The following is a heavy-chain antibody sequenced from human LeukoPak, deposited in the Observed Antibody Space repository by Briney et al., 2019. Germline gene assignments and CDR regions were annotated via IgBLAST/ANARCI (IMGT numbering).Heavy chain of an antibody. Sequence: SVKVSCKTSRGTFSSYAINWVRQAPGQGLEWMGGIIPLFGSPNYAQTLQGGVTITADESTSTVYMDLSSLRSEDTAVYYCARGYLYCSGGSCYCMYNWFDPWGQGTLVTVSS. CDR1: RGTFSSYA. CDR2: IIPLFGSP. V-gene: IGHV1-69*13. J-gene: IGHJ5*02. D-gene: IGHD2-15*01. CDR3: ARGYLYCSGGSCYCMYNWFDP.